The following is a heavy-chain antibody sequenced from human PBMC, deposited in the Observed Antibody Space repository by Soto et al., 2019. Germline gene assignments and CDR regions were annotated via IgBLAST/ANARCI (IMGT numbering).Heavy chain of an antibody. CDR2: IYWDDDK. CDR3: AHSGSSSWYDYYYYGMYV. D-gene: IGHD6-13*01. CDR1: GFSLSTSGVG. Sequence: QITLKESGPTLVKPTQTLTLTCTFSGFSLSTSGVGVGWIRQPPGKALEWLALIYWDDDKRYSPPLKSRLTITNDTSQNQVVLTITNMDPVDTATYYCAHSGSSSWYDYYYYGMYVWGQGTTVTVAS. J-gene: IGHJ6*02. V-gene: IGHV2-5*02.